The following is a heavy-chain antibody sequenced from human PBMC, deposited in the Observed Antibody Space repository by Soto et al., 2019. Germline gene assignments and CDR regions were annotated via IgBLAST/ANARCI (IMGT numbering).Heavy chain of an antibody. CDR3: ASIGSSWDNWFDP. CDR1: GGTFSSYA. V-gene: IGHV1-69*13. D-gene: IGHD6-13*01. Sequence: SSVKVSCKASGGTFSSYAISWVRQAPGQGLEWMGGIIPIFGTANYAQKFQGRVTITADESTSTAYMELSSLRSEDTAVYYCASIGSSWDNWFDPWGQGTLVTVSS. J-gene: IGHJ5*02. CDR2: IIPIFGTA.